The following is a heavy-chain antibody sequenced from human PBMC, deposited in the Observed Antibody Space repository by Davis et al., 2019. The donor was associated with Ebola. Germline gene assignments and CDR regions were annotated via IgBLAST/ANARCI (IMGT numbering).Heavy chain of an antibody. CDR2: ISHTSSYI. J-gene: IGHJ6*02. CDR1: GLTFSNYA. V-gene: IGHV3-21*01. CDR3: ARGSYAIFGVVIYYYYGMDV. D-gene: IGHD3-3*01. Sequence: GESLKISCAAPGLTFSNYAMNWVRQAPGRGLEWVSSISHTSSYIYYADSVKGRFTISRDNSKNTLYLQMNSLRAEDTAVYYCARGSYAIFGVVIYYYYGMDVWGQGTTVTVSS.